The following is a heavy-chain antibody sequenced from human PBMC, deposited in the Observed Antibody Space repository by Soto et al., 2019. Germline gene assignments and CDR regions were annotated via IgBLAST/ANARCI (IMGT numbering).Heavy chain of an antibody. CDR2: IYSGGST. D-gene: IGHD6-13*01. V-gene: IGHV3-23*03. Sequence: GGSLSLSCAASGFTFSSYWMSWVRQAPGKGLEWVSVIYSGGSTYYADSVKGRFTISRDNSKNTLYLQMNSLRAEDTAVYYCARRGPGTYFDYWGQGTLVTVSS. CDR1: GFTFSSYW. CDR3: ARRGPGTYFDY. J-gene: IGHJ4*02.